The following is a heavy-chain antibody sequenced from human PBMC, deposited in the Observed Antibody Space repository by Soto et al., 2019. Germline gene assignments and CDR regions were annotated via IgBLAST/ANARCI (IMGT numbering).Heavy chain of an antibody. CDR2: IYYSGST. CDR3: ARRYGGSFDY. V-gene: IGHV4-59*01. CDR1: GDSISSYS. J-gene: IGHJ4*02. Sequence: PSETLSLTCTVSGDSISSYSGSWIRQPPGKGLEWIGNIYYSGSTNYNPSLKSRVTISVDTSKNQFSLKLSSVTAADTAVYYCARRYGGSFDYWGQGSQVTVPQ. D-gene: IGHD4-17*01.